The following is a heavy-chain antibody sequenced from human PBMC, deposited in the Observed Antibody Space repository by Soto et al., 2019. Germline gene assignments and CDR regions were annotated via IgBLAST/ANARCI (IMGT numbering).Heavy chain of an antibody. Sequence: SETLSLTCTVSGGSMSSYYWAWIRQPAGKGLEWIGRVYSSGGTHYNPSLKSRVTISLDTSKNQFSLRLLSVTDADTAVYYCARGQRFSDWFDPWGQGTLVTVSS. CDR1: GGSMSSYY. V-gene: IGHV4-4*07. D-gene: IGHD3-3*01. J-gene: IGHJ5*02. CDR2: VYSSGGT. CDR3: ARGQRFSDWFDP.